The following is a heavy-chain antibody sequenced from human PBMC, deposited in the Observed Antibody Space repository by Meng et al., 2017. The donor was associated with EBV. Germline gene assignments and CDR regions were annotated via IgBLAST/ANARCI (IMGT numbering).Heavy chain of an antibody. D-gene: IGHD1-1*01. Sequence: PLAPLSVTCDVAGYTLRTTYIKWMRPVPGQVLELRRWINTYSGKAAYAQCFTGRFVFSLDTPVTTAHLQIICLKTEDSAVYYCARCVEENGSHYPFDSWGQGTLVTVSS. V-gene: IGHV7-4-1*02. CDR1: GYTLRTTY. CDR2: INTYSGKA. J-gene: IGHJ4*02. CDR3: ARCVEENGSHYPFDS.